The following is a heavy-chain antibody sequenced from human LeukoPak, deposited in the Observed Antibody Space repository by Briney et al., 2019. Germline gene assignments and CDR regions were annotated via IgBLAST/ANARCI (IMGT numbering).Heavy chain of an antibody. CDR3: AKDDYGDYGWPIDY. V-gene: IGHV3-23*01. Sequence: PPGGSLRLSCAASRFTFNNYVMTWVRQTPGKGLEWVSAISGSGGSTYYADSVKGRFTISRDNSKNTLYLQMNSLRAEDTALYYCAKDDYGDYGWPIDYWGQGTLVTVSA. D-gene: IGHD4-17*01. J-gene: IGHJ4*02. CDR2: ISGSGGST. CDR1: RFTFNNYV.